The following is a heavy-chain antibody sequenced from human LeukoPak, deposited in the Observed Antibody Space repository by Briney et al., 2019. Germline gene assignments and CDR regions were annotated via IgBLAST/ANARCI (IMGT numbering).Heavy chain of an antibody. V-gene: IGHV3-7*01. CDR2: IKQDGSEK. Sequence: GGSLRLSCAASGFTFSSYWMSWVRQAPGKGLEWVANIKQDGSEKYYVDSVKGRFTISSDNSKNSLYLQMNSLRAEDTAVYYCARLWSGYFYFDYWGQGTLVTVSS. J-gene: IGHJ4*02. CDR3: ARLWSGYFYFDY. D-gene: IGHD3-3*01. CDR1: GFTFSSYW.